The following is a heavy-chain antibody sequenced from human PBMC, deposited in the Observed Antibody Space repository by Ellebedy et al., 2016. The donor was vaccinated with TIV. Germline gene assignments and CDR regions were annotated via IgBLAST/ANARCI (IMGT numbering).Heavy chain of an antibody. D-gene: IGHD5-24*01. CDR2: IIVGGST. Sequence: PGGSLRLSCAASGFTFSNYWMSWVRQAPGKGLEWVSSIIVGGSTYDADSVKGRFIISRDNAENSLYLQMNSLRVEDTAVYYCVRDSTHGYDDYWGQGTLVTVSS. CDR3: VRDSTHGYDDY. J-gene: IGHJ4*02. V-gene: IGHV3-69-1*01. CDR1: GFTFSNYW.